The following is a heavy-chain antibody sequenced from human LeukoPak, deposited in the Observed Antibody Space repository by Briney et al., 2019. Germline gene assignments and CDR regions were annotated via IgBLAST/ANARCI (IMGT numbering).Heavy chain of an antibody. CDR3: ARDCRGDSSSWYYYYYYGMDV. CDR2: ISSSGSTI. Sequence: GGSLRLSCAASGFTFSDYYMSWIRQAPGKGLEWVSYISSSGSTICYADSVKGRFTISRGNAKNSLYLQMNSLRAEDTAVYYCARDCRGDSSSWYYYYYYGMDVWGQGTTVTVSS. J-gene: IGHJ6*02. D-gene: IGHD6-13*01. V-gene: IGHV3-11*01. CDR1: GFTFSDYY.